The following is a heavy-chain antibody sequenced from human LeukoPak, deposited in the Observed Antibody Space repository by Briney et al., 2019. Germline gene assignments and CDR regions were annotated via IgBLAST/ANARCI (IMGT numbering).Heavy chain of an antibody. Sequence: SETLSLTCTVSGGSISSYYWSWIRQPPGKGLEWIGYIYYSGSTNCNPSLKSRVTISVDTSKNQFSLKLSSVTAADTAVYYCASYGSGSYKYWGQGTLVTVSS. D-gene: IGHD3-10*01. CDR1: GGSISSYY. CDR3: ASYGSGSYKY. CDR2: IYYSGST. V-gene: IGHV4-59*01. J-gene: IGHJ4*02.